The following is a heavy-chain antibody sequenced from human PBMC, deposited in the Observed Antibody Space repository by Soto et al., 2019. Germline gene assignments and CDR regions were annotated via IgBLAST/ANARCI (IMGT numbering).Heavy chain of an antibody. CDR1: GGTFYTYT. V-gene: IGHV1-69*15. CDR3: ARIPRYSFPTPDDLDS. Sequence: QVQLVQSGAEVRKPGSSVQVSCKASGGTFYTYTFSWVRQAPGQGLEWMGSITPIYPTTNYAEKFQGRLTVTADCSTNTAYMELNSLTAELTAGYYCARIPRYSFPTPDDLDSWGQGALVTFSS. J-gene: IGHJ4*02. CDR2: ITPIYPTT. D-gene: IGHD5-18*01.